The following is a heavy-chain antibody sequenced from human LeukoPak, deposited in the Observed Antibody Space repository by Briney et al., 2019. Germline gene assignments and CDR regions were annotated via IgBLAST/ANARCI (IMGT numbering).Heavy chain of an antibody. CDR1: GFTFSSYG. CDR3: AKSTRSSGSNGAFDY. CDR2: ISYDGSNK. D-gene: IGHD6-19*01. Sequence: PGGSLRLSCAASGFTFSSYGMHWVRQAPGKGLEWVAVISYDGSNKYYADSVKGRFTISRDNSKNTLYLQMNSLRAEDTAVYYCAKSTRSSGSNGAFDYWGQGTLVTVSS. V-gene: IGHV3-30*18. J-gene: IGHJ4*02.